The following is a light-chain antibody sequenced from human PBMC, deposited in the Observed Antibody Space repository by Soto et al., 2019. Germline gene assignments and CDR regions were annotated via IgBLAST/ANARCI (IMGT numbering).Light chain of an antibody. CDR3: QQYKNWYT. Sequence: EIVMTQFPATLSVSPGERATLFCRASQTIGNSLAWYQQKPGQAPRLLVYRTSSRATGVAARLSGSGSGTEFTLTISSLQSEDFAVYYCQQYKNWYTFGQGTKLEIK. CDR2: RTS. V-gene: IGKV3-15*01. J-gene: IGKJ2*01. CDR1: QTIGNS.